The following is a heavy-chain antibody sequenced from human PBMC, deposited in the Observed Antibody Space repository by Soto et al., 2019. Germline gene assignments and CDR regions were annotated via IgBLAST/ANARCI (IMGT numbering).Heavy chain of an antibody. D-gene: IGHD3-10*01. Sequence: PGGSLRLSCAASEFTVSSNYMTWVRQALGKGLEWVSVIYSGGDTYYADSVKGRFTISRDNSKNTLYLHMNSLRAEDTAVYYCGGIGQVDIWGQGTMVTVS. J-gene: IGHJ3*02. CDR3: GGIGQVDI. V-gene: IGHV3-53*01. CDR1: EFTVSSNY. CDR2: IYSGGDT.